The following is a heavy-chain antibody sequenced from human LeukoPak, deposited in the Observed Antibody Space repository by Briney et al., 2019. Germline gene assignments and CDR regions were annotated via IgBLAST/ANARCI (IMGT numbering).Heavy chain of an antibody. D-gene: IGHD5-18*01. J-gene: IGHJ4*02. V-gene: IGHV4-59*02. CDR1: GGSVSSHY. CDR3: ARATVDTAMVWNY. CDR2: VYHSGST. Sequence: SETLSLTCTVSGGSVSSHYWSWIRQPPDKGLEWIGYVYHSGSTDYNPSLKSRVTISMDTSKNRFSQKLRSVTTADTAVYYCARATVDTAMVWNYWGQGVLVTVSS.